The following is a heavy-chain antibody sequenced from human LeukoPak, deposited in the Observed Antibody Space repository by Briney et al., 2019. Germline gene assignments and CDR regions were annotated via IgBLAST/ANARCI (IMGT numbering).Heavy chain of an antibody. CDR3: AKGSDDSSGYYYVGHFDY. CDR2: ISWNSGSI. CDR1: GFTFDDYA. J-gene: IGHJ4*02. Sequence: QPGGSLRLSXAGSGFTFDDYAMHWVRQAPGKGLEWVSGISWNSGSIGYADSVKGRFTISRDNAKNSLYLQMNSLRAEDMALYYCAKGSDDSSGYYYVGHFDYWGQGTLVTVSS. V-gene: IGHV3-9*03. D-gene: IGHD3-22*01.